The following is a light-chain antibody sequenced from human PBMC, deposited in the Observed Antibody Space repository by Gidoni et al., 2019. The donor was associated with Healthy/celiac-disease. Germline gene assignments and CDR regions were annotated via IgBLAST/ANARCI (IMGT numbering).Light chain of an antibody. CDR3: QAWDSSTNYV. V-gene: IGLV3-1*01. CDR1: KLGDKY. Sequence: SYELTQPPSVSVSPGQTASITCSGDKLGDKYACLYQQKPGQSPVLVIYQDSKRPSGIPARFFGSNSGNTATLTISGTQAMDEADYYCQAWDSSTNYVFGTGTKVTVL. J-gene: IGLJ1*01. CDR2: QDS.